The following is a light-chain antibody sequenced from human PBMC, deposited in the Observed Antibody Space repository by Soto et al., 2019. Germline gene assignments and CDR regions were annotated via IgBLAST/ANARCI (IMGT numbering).Light chain of an antibody. Sequence: EIVLTQSPATLSVSPGGRATLSCVASQSVSSYLAWYQQKPGQAPRLLIYDASNRATGIPDRFSGSGYGTDFTLTISNLEPEDSAVYYCQQRSIWPLTFGGGTKVDI. CDR1: QSVSSY. CDR3: QQRSIWPLT. V-gene: IGKV3-11*01. J-gene: IGKJ4*01. CDR2: DAS.